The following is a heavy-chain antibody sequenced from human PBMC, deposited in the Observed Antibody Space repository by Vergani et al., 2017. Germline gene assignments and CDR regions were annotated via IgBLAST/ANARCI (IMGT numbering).Heavy chain of an antibody. Sequence: QVQLVQSGAEVKKPGASVKVSCKASGYTFTGYYMHWVRQAPGQGLEWMGWINPNSGGTNYAQKFQGRVTMTRDTSISTAYMELSRLRSDDTAVYYCARAHSPPLFRSSWSLYYSSGMDVWGQGTTVTVSS. CDR3: ARAHSPPLFRSSWSLYYSSGMDV. CDR1: GYTFTGYY. V-gene: IGHV1-2*02. CDR2: INPNSGGT. D-gene: IGHD6-13*01. J-gene: IGHJ6*02.